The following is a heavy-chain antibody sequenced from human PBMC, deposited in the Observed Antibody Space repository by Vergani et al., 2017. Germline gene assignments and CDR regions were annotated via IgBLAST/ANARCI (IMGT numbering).Heavy chain of an antibody. Sequence: QVQLVESEGGVVQPGRSLTLSCVASGFTFSSHGMHWVRQAPGKGLEWVAVTWYDGNNKQYADSVKGRFTISRDNSKSTMYLQMNSLRDEDTGVYYCAIDLRLLYNRFDPWGQGTLVTVSS. V-gene: IGHV3-33*01. J-gene: IGHJ5*02. CDR2: TWYDGNNK. CDR3: AIDLRLLYNRFDP. CDR1: GFTFSSHG. D-gene: IGHD1-14*01.